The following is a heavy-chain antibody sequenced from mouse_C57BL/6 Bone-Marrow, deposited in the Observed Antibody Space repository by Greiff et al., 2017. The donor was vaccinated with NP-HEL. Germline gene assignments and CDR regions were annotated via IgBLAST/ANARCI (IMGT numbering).Heavy chain of an antibody. CDR3: ATLLFWYFDV. V-gene: IGHV1-4*01. D-gene: IGHD2-10*01. Sequence: QVQLQQSGAELARPGASVKMSCKASGYTFTSYTMHWVKQRPGQGLEWIGYINPSSGYTKYNQKFKDKATLTADKSSSTAYMQLSSLTSEDSAVYYCATLLFWYFDVWGTGTTVTVSS. J-gene: IGHJ1*03. CDR2: INPSSGYT. CDR1: GYTFTSYT.